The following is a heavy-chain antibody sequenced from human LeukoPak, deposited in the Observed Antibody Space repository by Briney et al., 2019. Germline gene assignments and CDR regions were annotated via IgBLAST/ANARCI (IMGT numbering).Heavy chain of an antibody. D-gene: IGHD3-10*01. CDR1: GYTFTGYY. CDR2: INPDSGGT. J-gene: IGHJ4*02. Sequence: ASVKVSCKASGYTFTGYYIHWVRQAPGQGLEWMGWINPDSGGTNYAQKFQGRVTVTWDTSISTAYMELSRLRSDDTAIYYCARGRFYTSGSYYNRLDYWGQGTLVTVSS. CDR3: ARGRFYTSGSYYNRLDY. V-gene: IGHV1-2*02.